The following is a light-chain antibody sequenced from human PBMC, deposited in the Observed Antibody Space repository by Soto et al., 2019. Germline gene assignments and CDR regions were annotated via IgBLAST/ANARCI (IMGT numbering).Light chain of an antibody. CDR2: DAS. CDR1: QSVSSY. J-gene: IGKJ2*01. Sequence: EIVLTQSPATLSLSPGERATLSCRASQSVSSYLAWYQQKPGQAPRLLIYDASNRATAIPARFSGSVSGTDFTLTISSLQPEDVAVYYCQQRSNWPPSTLGQGTKMEIK. V-gene: IGKV3-11*01. CDR3: QQRSNWPPST.